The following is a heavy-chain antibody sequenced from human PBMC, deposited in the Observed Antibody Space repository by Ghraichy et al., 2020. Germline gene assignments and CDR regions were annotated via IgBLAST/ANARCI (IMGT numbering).Heavy chain of an antibody. CDR1: GFSFSSSW. V-gene: IGHV3-7*01. CDR2: IKEDGSQT. Sequence: GGSLRLSCAASGFSFSSSWMNWVRQAPGKGPEWVASIKEDGSQTYYEDSVKGRFTISRDNTRNSLFLQMTSLRAEDTAVYYCARHRNYNAFDYWCQGTLVTVSS. CDR3: ARHRNYNAFDY. J-gene: IGHJ4*02. D-gene: IGHD3-10*01.